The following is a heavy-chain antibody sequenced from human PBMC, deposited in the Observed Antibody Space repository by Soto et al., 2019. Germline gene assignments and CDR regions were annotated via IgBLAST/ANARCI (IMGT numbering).Heavy chain of an antibody. CDR3: ARLRYYYYMDV. CDR2: IYYSGST. V-gene: IGHV4-39*01. CDR1: GGSISSSSYY. J-gene: IGHJ6*03. Sequence: SETLSLTCTVSGGSISSSSYYWGWIRQPPGKGLEWIGSIYYSGSTYYNPSLKSRVTISVDTSKNQFSLKLSSVTAADTAVYYCARLRYYYYMDVWGKGTTVTVSS.